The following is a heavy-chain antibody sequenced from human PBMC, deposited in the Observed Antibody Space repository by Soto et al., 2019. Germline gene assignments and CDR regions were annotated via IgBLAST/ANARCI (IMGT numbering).Heavy chain of an antibody. Sequence: EVQLVESGGGLVKPGGSLRLSCAASGFTFSSYSMNWVRQAPGKGLEWASSISSSSSYIYYADSVKGRFTISRDNAKNSLYLQMNSLRAEDTAVYYCARVELRYFDWLLSPFDYWGQGTLVTVSS. CDR1: GFTFSSYS. V-gene: IGHV3-21*01. CDR2: ISSSSSYI. J-gene: IGHJ4*02. CDR3: ARVELRYFDWLLSPFDY. D-gene: IGHD3-9*01.